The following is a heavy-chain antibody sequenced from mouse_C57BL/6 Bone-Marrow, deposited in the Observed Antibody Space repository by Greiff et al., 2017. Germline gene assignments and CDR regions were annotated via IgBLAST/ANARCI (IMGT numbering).Heavy chain of an antibody. Sequence: VQLQQSGPELVKPGASVKISCKASGYTFTDYYMNWVKQSHGKSLEWIGDINPNNGGTSYNQKFKGKATLTVDKSSRTADMELRSLTSEDSAVYYCAMDYGSKDYWGQGTTLTVSS. J-gene: IGHJ2*01. CDR3: AMDYGSKDY. CDR2: INPNNGGT. CDR1: GYTFTDYY. D-gene: IGHD1-1*01. V-gene: IGHV1-26*01.